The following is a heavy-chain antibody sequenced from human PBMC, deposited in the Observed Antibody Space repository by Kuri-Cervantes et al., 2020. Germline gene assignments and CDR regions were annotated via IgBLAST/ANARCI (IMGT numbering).Heavy chain of an antibody. Sequence: ESLKISCAASGFTFSSYAMSWVRQAPGKGLEWVSLISGSGDSTHYADSVRGRFTISRDNTKNTLSLQMNSLRAEDTAVYYCARSESGYADLLKYWGQGTLVTVSS. CDR2: ISGSGDST. CDR1: GFTFSSYA. V-gene: IGHV3-23*01. CDR3: ARSESGYADLLKY. D-gene: IGHD3-3*01. J-gene: IGHJ4*02.